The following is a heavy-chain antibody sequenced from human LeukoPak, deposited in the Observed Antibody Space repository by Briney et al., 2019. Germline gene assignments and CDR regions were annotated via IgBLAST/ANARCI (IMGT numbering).Heavy chain of an antibody. CDR2: IKQDGSEK. CDR3: ARDLVARDAFDI. Sequence: GGSLRLSCAASGFTFSSYGMHWVRQAPGKGMEWVANIKQDGSEKYYVDSVKGRFTISRDNAKNSLYLQMNSLRAEDTAVYYCARDLVARDAFDIWGQGTKVTVSS. V-gene: IGHV3-7*01. J-gene: IGHJ3*02. CDR1: GFTFSSYG. D-gene: IGHD5-12*01.